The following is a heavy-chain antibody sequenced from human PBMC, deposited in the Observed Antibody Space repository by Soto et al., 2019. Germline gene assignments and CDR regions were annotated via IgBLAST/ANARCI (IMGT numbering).Heavy chain of an antibody. D-gene: IGHD1-1*01. CDR2: IYYSGST. Sequence: SQTLSLTYTVSGGTIRNSRYYWGWIRQPPGKGLEWIGSIYYSGSTNYNPSLKSRVTISVDTSKNQFSLKLTSVTAADTAVYYCARQGRVQLGYYMDVWGKGTTVTVS. V-gene: IGHV4-61*05. J-gene: IGHJ6*03. CDR1: GGTIRNSRYY. CDR3: ARQGRVQLGYYMDV.